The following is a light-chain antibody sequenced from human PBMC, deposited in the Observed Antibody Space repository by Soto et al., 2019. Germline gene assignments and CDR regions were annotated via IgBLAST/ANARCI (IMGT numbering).Light chain of an antibody. CDR3: ISYSTTTALV. CDR2: EVS. Sequence: QAVLTQPASVSGSPGQSITISCTGTSSDVGGNDYVSWYQQHPGKAPKFLIYEVSYRPSGVSDRFSGSKSGNTASLIISGLQAEDEADYYCISYSTTTALVFGGGTKVTVL. V-gene: IGLV2-14*01. J-gene: IGLJ3*02. CDR1: SSDVGGNDY.